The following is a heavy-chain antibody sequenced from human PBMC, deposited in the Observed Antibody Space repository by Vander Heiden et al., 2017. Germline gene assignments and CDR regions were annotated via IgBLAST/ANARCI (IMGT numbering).Heavy chain of an antibody. CDR1: GFTFSSYA. Sequence: QVQLVESGGGVVQPGRSLRLSCAASGFTFSSYAMHWVRQAPGKGLEWVAVISYDGSNKYYADSVKGRFTISRDNSKNTLYLQMNSLRAEDTAVYYCARDRVLVHADSSSWYYYYYG. CDR3: ARDRVLVHADSSSWYYYYYG. CDR2: ISYDGSNK. J-gene: IGHJ6*01. D-gene: IGHD6-13*01. V-gene: IGHV3-30*01.